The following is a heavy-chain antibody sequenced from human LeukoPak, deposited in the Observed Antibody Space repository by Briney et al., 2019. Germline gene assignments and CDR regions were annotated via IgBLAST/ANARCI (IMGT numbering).Heavy chain of an antibody. CDR1: GGSISSGTYY. V-gene: IGHV4-61*02. Sequence: PSETLSLTCTVSGGSISSGTYYWSWIRQPAGKGLEGIGRIYTSGGTNYNPSLKSRVTISVDTSKNQFSLKLSSVTAADTAVYYCAREDYCSSTSCYTHLDYWGQGTLVTVSS. J-gene: IGHJ4*02. CDR2: IYTSGGT. CDR3: AREDYCSSTSCYTHLDY. D-gene: IGHD2-2*02.